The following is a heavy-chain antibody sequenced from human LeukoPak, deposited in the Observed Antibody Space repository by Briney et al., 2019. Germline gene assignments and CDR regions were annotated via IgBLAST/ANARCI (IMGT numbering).Heavy chain of an antibody. CDR1: GGSISSSSYY. CDR2: IYYSGST. V-gene: IGHV4-39*01. J-gene: IGHJ3*02. CDR3: ARLRKDIVAVPAASDAFDI. Sequence: SETLSLTXTVSGGSISSSSYYWGWIRQPPGKGLEWIGSIYYSGSTYYNPSLKSRVTISVDTSKNQFSLKLSSVTAADTAVYYCARLRKDIVAVPAASDAFDIWGQGTMVTVSS. D-gene: IGHD2-2*01.